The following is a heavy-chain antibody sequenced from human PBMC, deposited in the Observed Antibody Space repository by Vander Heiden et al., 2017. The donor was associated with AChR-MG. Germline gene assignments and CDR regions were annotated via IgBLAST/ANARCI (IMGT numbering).Heavy chain of an antibody. V-gene: IGHV4-31*03. CDR2: IYHSGST. CDR3: ARGYSSSWQGEGDTFDY. J-gene: IGHJ4*02. Sequence: QVQLQESGPGLVKPSQTLSLTGTVSGGPISSGGYYCSGIRQHPGKGLEWIGYIYHSGSTDYNPSLKSRVTISVDTSKNQCSLKLSSVTAADTAVYYCARGYSSSWQGEGDTFDYWGQGTLVTVSS. CDR1: GGPISSGGYY. D-gene: IGHD6-13*01.